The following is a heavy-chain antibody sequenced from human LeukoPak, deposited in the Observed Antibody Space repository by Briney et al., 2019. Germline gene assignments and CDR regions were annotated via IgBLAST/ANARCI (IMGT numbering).Heavy chain of an antibody. J-gene: IGHJ3*02. CDR1: GGSITSYY. CDR3: TKSDGYGLIRI. Sequence: SETLSLTCTVSGGSITSYYWSWIRQPAGKGLEWIGRIHTSWSTKYNPSLKNRVTISLDTSKNQFSLKVISMTAADTAAYYCTKSDGYGLIRICGRGTMVTVSS. D-gene: IGHD3-10*01. V-gene: IGHV4-4*07. CDR2: IHTSWST.